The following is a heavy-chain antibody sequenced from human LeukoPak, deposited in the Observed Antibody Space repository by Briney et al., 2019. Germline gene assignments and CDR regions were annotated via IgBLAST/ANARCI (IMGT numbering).Heavy chain of an antibody. D-gene: IGHD6-19*01. CDR2: IYASGST. J-gene: IGHJ5*02. V-gene: IGHV4-61*02. CDR1: GGSINSGSYY. Sequence: SETLSLTCTVSGGSINSGSYYWSWIRQPAGKGLEWIGRIYASGSTNYNPSLKSRVTISVDTSKNQFSLKLSSVTAADTAVYYRARAAYSSGWYDWFDPWGQGTPVTVSS. CDR3: ARAAYSSGWYDWFDP.